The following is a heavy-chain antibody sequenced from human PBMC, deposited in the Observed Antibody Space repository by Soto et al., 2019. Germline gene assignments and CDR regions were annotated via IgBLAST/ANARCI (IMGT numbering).Heavy chain of an antibody. CDR1: GFTFSAFW. CDR2: IKRDGTVT. CDR3: ARDLSPPGEFFYDACDV. Sequence: EVQLVESGGGLVQPGESLRLSCAASGFTFSAFWMTWLRQAPGKGLEWVANIKRDGTVTHYGDSVAGRCTLSRDNAQNSLFLQLNSLRPEDTAMYYCARDLSPPGEFFYDACDVWGQGTFVTVSS. J-gene: IGHJ3*01. D-gene: IGHD2-21*01. V-gene: IGHV3-7*04.